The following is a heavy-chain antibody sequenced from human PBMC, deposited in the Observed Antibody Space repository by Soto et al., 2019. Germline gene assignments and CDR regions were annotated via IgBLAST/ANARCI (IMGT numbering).Heavy chain of an antibody. CDR3: ATDSLPGGGYGTNNYGCFDL. Sequence: EVQLLESGGDLAQPGGSLRLSCAASGFTFWSYAMSWVRQAPGKGLEWVSGISATGGSTHYADSVKGRFTISRDNYKNIPRSLHMNSRRIYDTTVYFCATDSLPGGGYGTNNYGCFDLWGRGTRVTVPS. V-gene: IGHV3-23*01. CDR2: ISATGGST. J-gene: IGHJ2*01. D-gene: IGHD5-12*01. CDR1: GFTFWSYA.